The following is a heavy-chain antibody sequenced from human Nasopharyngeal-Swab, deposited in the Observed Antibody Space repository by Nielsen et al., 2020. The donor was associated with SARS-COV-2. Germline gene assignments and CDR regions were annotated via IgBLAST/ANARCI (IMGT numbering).Heavy chain of an antibody. CDR3: ARDLGYIVGAQYYFDY. CDR1: GFTFSSYS. CDR2: ISSSSSYI. Sequence: GGSLRLSCAASGFTFSSYSMNWVRQAPGKGLEWVSSISSSSSYIYYADSVEGRFTISRDNAKNSLYLQMNSLRAEDTAVYYCARDLGYIVGAQYYFDYWGQGTLVTVSS. D-gene: IGHD1-26*01. V-gene: IGHV3-21*01. J-gene: IGHJ4*02.